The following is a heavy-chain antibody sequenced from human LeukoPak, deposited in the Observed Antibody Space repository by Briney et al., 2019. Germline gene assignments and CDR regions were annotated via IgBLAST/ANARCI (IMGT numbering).Heavy chain of an antibody. J-gene: IGHJ3*02. CDR3: AKDIGSIAAAENAFDI. D-gene: IGHD6-13*01. CDR2: ISWNSGSI. CDR1: GFTFDDYA. V-gene: IGHV3-9*01. Sequence: GRSLRLSCAASGFTFDDYAMHWVRQAPGKGLEWVSGISWNSGSIGYADSVKGRFTISRDNAKNSLYLQMNSLRAEDTALYYCAKDIGSIAAAENAFDIWGQGTMVTVSS.